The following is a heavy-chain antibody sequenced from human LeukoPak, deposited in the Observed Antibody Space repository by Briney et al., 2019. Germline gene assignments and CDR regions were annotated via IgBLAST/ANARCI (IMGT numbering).Heavy chain of an antibody. CDR2: IKSKTDGGTT. Sequence: PGGSLRLSCAASGFTFSNAWMSWVRQAPGKGLEWVGRIKSKTDGGTTDYAAPVKGRFTISRDDSKNTLYLQMNSLKTEDTAVYYCTTPVMEGPYAFDIWGQGTMVTVSS. CDR3: TTPVMEGPYAFDI. D-gene: IGHD2-8*01. CDR1: GFTFSNAW. J-gene: IGHJ3*02. V-gene: IGHV3-15*01.